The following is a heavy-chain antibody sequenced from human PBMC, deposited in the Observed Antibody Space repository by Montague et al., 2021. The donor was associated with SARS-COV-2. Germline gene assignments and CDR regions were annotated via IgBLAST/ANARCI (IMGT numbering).Heavy chain of an antibody. D-gene: IGHD1-1*01. J-gene: IGHJ4*02. Sequence: SETLSLTCTVSGGSISSYYWSWIRQSPGKGLEWIGYVHYSGSTNYNPSLKSRVTMSVDTSKNHFSLKLSSVTAADTAVYYCARAQNTSVRASCVNGFEVWGLGTLVTVSS. V-gene: IGHV4-59*01. CDR1: GGSISSYY. CDR3: ARAQNTSVRASCVNGFEV. CDR2: VHYSGST.